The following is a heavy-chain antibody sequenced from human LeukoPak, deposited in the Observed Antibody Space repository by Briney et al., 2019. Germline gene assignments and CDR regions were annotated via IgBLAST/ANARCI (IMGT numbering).Heavy chain of an antibody. CDR1: GGSFSGYY. CDR2: INHSGST. D-gene: IGHD6-13*01. V-gene: IGHV4-34*01. J-gene: IGHJ5*02. Sequence: PSETLSLTCAVYGGSFSGYYWSWIRQPPGKGLEWIGEINHSGSTNYNPSPKSRVTISVDTSKNQFSLKLSSVTAADTAVYYCARGGTVYSSSWYGSNWFDPWGQGTLVTVSS. CDR3: ARGGTVYSSSWYGSNWFDP.